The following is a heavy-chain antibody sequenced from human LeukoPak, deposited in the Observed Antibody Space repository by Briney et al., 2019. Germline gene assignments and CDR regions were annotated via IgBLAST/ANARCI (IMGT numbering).Heavy chain of an antibody. CDR1: GYSFSSYG. CDR2: ISAYNGNT. V-gene: IGHV1-18*01. D-gene: IGHD1-14*01. J-gene: IGHJ4*02. CDR3: ARGYKPPDFDY. Sequence: GASVKVSCKASGYSFSSYGITWVRQAPGQGLQWMGWISAYNGNTNYAQNLQGRVTMTTDTSTSTAYMELRTLTSDDTAVYYCARGYKPPDFDYWGQGTLVTASS.